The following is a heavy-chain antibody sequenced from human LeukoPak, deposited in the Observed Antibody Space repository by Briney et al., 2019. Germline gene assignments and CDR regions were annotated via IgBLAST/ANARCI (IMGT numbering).Heavy chain of an antibody. Sequence: GGSLRLSCAASGFTFSNYWMCWVRQAPGKGLEWVGNIKPDGSSKYYADSVKGRFTISRDNAKNSLHLQMSSLRVEDTAVYYCVSQGTLGYWGQGTLVTVSS. V-gene: IGHV3-7*01. J-gene: IGHJ4*02. CDR2: IKPDGSSK. CDR1: GFTFSNYW. CDR3: VSQGTLGY. D-gene: IGHD3-10*01.